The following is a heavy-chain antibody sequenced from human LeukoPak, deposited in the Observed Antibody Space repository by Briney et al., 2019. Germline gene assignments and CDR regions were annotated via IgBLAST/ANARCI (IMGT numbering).Heavy chain of an antibody. D-gene: IGHD3/OR15-3a*01. CDR3: ARDTDYYYYYYYMDV. Sequence: GGSLRLSCAASGFTFSSYWMSWVRQAPGKGLEWVANIKQDGSEKYYVDSVKGRFTISRDNAKNSLYLQMSSLRAEDTAVYYCARDTDYYYYYYYMDVWGKGTTVTVAS. V-gene: IGHV3-7*01. CDR2: IKQDGSEK. CDR1: GFTFSSYW. J-gene: IGHJ6*03.